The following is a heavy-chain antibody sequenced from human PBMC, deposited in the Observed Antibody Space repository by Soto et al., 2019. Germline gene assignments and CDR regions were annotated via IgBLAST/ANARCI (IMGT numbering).Heavy chain of an antibody. CDR1: GFTFDDYG. J-gene: IGHJ6*04. CDR3: QKADGIRFVRSYWAF. D-gene: IGHD2-8*02. V-gene: IGHV3-20*02. CDR2: INVSGGST. Sequence: XALRLSIAASGFTFDDYGMRWVPQAPGKGLEGVAVINVSGGSTGYADSVRGLSTIPRDNEKNSLYLQMNSRSAEDTVFFLFQKADGIRFVRSYWAFGGNGTTDIVPS.